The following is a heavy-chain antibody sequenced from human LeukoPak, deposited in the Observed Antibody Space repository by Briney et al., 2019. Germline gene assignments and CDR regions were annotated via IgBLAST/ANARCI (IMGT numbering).Heavy chain of an antibody. CDR1: GFTFSTYA. CDR2: VSGGGDT. J-gene: IGHJ6*02. Sequence: GGSLRLACAASGFTFSTYAMSWVRRAPGKRLEWVSAVSGGGDTFYSDSVKGRFTISRDNAENSLHLQMNSLRTEDTALYFCARDAWRRAFNYGMDVWGQGTTVAVSS. V-gene: IGHV3-23*01. CDR3: ARDAWRRAFNYGMDV. D-gene: IGHD5-12*01.